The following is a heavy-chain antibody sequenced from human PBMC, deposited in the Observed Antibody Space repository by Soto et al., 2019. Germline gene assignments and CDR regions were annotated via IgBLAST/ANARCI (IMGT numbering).Heavy chain of an antibody. CDR2: MYYIGNT. CDR3: AQALVFTGGAGFDI. Sequence: QVRLQEWGPGLVKPSQTLSLKCSVSGGSITTGGRYWSWIRKLPGKGLERIGDMYYIGNTYYEASVKSRVTISVDAAKNQFSLKLSSVTAADTAVYYCAQALVFTGGAGFDIWGQGRLVTVSS. D-gene: IGHD2-8*02. J-gene: IGHJ3*02. CDR1: GGSITTGGRY. V-gene: IGHV4-31*02.